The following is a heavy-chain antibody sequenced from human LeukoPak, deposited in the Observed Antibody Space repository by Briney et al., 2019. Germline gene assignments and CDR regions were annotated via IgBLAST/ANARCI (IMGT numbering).Heavy chain of an antibody. CDR2: TSNKGNTYTA. CDR1: GGSISSYY. Sequence: PSETLSLTCTVSGGSISSYYWSWIRQPPGKGLEWIDRTSNKGNTYTAEYAASVKGRFTISRDGSANSVFLQVNSLKIEDTAVYYCALSLASRWDAYDYWGLGTLVTVSS. V-gene: IGHV3-72*01. D-gene: IGHD6-6*01. J-gene: IGHJ4*02. CDR3: ALSLASRWDAYDY.